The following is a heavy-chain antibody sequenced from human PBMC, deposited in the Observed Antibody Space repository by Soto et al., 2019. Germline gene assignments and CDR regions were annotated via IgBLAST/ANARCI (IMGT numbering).Heavy chain of an antibody. V-gene: IGHV3-11*06. D-gene: IGHD1-1*01. Sequence: PGGSLRLSCAASGFTFSDYYMSWARQAPGGGLEWISYSSNSGTFARYATSVKGRFSISRDNANNSLYLEMNSLRVEDTAVYYCARSGDNFNVLDYWGQGTPVTVSS. CDR3: ARSGDNFNVLDY. CDR1: GFTFSDYY. J-gene: IGHJ4*02. CDR2: SSNSGTFA.